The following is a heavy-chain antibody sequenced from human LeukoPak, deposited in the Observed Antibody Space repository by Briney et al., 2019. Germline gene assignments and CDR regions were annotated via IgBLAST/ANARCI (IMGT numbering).Heavy chain of an antibody. CDR1: GYAFSNYG. CDR2: ISSYNGNT. J-gene: IGHJ5*01. D-gene: IGHD3-10*01. CDR3: ARGVYYGSGSPWFDS. V-gene: IGHV1-18*01. Sequence: ASVKVSCKVSGYAFSNYGISWVRQAPGQGLEWMGWISSYNGNTKYAQKFQGRLTMTTDTSSSTAYMELRRLRSDDTAVYYCARGVYYGSGSPWFDSWGQGTLVTVSS.